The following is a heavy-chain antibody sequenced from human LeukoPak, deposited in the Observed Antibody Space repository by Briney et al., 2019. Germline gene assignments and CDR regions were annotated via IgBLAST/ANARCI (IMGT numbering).Heavy chain of an antibody. CDR2: IRYDGSNK. CDR1: GFTFSSYG. V-gene: IGHV3-30*02. D-gene: IGHD2-15*01. CDR3: ARGYCSGASCYDY. J-gene: IGHJ4*02. Sequence: PGGSLRLSCAASGFTFSSYGMHWVRQAPGKGLEWVAFIRYDGSNKYYADSVKGRFTISRDNSKNTLYLQMNSLRAEDTAVYYCARGYCSGASCYDYWGQGTLVTVSS.